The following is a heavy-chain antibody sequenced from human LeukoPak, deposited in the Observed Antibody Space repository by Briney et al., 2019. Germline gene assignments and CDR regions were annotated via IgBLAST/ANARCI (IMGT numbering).Heavy chain of an antibody. CDR2: ISNSAI. Sequence: GGSLRLSCAASGFTFSSYTMNWVRQAPGKGLEWVSYISNSAIYYADSLKGRFTISRDNAKNSLYLQMNSLRDEDTAVYYCARDTDYSFDYWGQGTLVTVSS. CDR1: GFTFSSYT. V-gene: IGHV3-48*02. J-gene: IGHJ4*02. CDR3: ARDTDYSFDY. D-gene: IGHD4-11*01.